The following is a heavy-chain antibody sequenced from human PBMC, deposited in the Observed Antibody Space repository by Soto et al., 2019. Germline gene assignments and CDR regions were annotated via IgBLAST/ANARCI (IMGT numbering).Heavy chain of an antibody. V-gene: IGHV3-30-3*01. CDR3: ARDPPPMIVVVITSGGMDV. Sequence: GGSLRLSCAASGFTFSSYAMHWVRQAPGKGLEWVAVISYDGSNKYYADSVKGRFTISRDNSKNTLYLQMNSLRAEDTAVYYCARDPPPMIVVVITSGGMDVWGQGTTVTVSS. CDR1: GFTFSSYA. J-gene: IGHJ6*02. D-gene: IGHD3-22*01. CDR2: ISYDGSNK.